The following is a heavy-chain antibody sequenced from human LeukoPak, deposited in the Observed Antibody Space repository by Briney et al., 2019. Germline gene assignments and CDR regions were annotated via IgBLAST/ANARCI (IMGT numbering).Heavy chain of an antibody. CDR2: IKQDGSEK. J-gene: IGHJ6*03. CDR1: GFTFSNAW. V-gene: IGHV3-7*01. CDR3: ARDAKSPYYYYYMDV. Sequence: GGSLRLSCAASGFTFSNAWMSWVRQAPGKGLEWVANIKQDGSEKYYVDSVKGRFTISRDNAKNSLYLQMNSLRAEDTAVYYCARDAKSPYYYYYMDVWGKGTTVTVSS.